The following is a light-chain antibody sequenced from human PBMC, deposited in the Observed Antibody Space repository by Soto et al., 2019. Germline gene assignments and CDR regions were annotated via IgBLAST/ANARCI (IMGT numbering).Light chain of an antibody. J-gene: IGKJ1*01. CDR1: QSISNY. V-gene: IGKV1-5*01. Sequence: DIQMTQSPSSLSASVVDRVTTSVRASQSISNYLNWYQQRPGKAPKLLIYDASSLESGVPSRFSGSGSGTEFTLTISSLQPDDFATYYCQQYNSYSWTFGQGTKVDIK. CDR2: DAS. CDR3: QQYNSYSWT.